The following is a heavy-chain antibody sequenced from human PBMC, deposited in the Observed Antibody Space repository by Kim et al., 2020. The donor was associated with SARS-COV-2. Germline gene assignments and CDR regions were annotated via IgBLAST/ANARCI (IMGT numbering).Heavy chain of an antibody. J-gene: IGHJ3*02. V-gene: IGHV3-21*06. D-gene: IGHD1-26*01. Sequence: DSMNGRFTISRDNARNSVFLNMDSLRAEDTAVYYCTRVSSSGNSRGAFDIWGRGTMVTVSS. CDR3: TRVSSSGNSRGAFDI.